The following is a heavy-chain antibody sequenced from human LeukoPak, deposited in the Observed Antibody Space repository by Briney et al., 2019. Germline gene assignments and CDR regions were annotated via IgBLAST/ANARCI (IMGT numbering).Heavy chain of an antibody. J-gene: IGHJ4*02. D-gene: IGHD2-15*01. CDR1: GFTFSSYG. Sequence: PGRSLRLSCAASGFTFSSYGMHWVRQAPGKGLEWVAFISHDGSNKYYADSVKGRFTISRDNSKNTLYLQMNSLRAEDTAVYYCARVVCSGGSCFADYWGQGTLVTVSS. CDR3: ARVVCSGGSCFADY. CDR2: ISHDGSNK. V-gene: IGHV3-30*03.